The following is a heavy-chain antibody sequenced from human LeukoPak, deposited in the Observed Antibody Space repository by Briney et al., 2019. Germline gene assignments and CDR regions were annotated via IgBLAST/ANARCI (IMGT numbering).Heavy chain of an antibody. J-gene: IGHJ4*02. CDR3: AKDISAAAGMPNY. CDR1: GFTFDDYA. V-gene: IGHV3-9*01. D-gene: IGHD6-13*01. Sequence: GGSLRLSCAASGFTFDDYAMHWVRQAPGEGLEWVSGISWNSGSIGYADSVKGRFTISRDNAKNSLYLQMNSLRAEDTALYYCAKDISAAAGMPNYWGQGTLVTVSS. CDR2: ISWNSGSI.